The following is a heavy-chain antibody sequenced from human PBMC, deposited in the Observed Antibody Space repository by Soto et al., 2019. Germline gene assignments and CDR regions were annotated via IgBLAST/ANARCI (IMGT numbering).Heavy chain of an antibody. J-gene: IGHJ6*03. CDR2: IIPIFGTA. CDR3: ARTMVRGVMTLQHYYYMDV. V-gene: IGHV1-69*13. D-gene: IGHD3-10*01. Sequence: SVKVSCKASGGTFSSYAISWVRQAPGQGLEWMGGIIPIFGTANYAQKFQGRVTITADESTSTAYMELSSLRSEDTAVYYCARTMVRGVMTLQHYYYMDVWGKGTTVTVSS. CDR1: GGTFSSYA.